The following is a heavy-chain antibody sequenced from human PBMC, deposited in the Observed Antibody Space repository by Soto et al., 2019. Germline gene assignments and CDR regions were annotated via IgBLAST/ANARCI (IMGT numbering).Heavy chain of an antibody. J-gene: IGHJ4*02. D-gene: IGHD2-15*01. V-gene: IGHV4-31*03. Sequence: QVQLQESGPGLVKPSQTLSLTCTVSGGSISSGGYYWSWIRQHPGKGLEWIGYIYYSGSTYYNPPLKSRVTISVDTSKNQFSLKLSSVTAADTAVYYCARDDCSGGSCYEDYWGQGTLVTVSS. CDR1: GGSISSGGYY. CDR2: IYYSGST. CDR3: ARDDCSGGSCYEDY.